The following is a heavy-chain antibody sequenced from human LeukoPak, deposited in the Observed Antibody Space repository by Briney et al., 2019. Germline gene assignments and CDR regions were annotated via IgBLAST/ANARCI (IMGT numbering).Heavy chain of an antibody. J-gene: IGHJ4*02. CDR1: GFTFSSYS. Sequence: PGGSLRLSCAASGFTFSSYSMNWVRQAAGKGLEWVANIKQDGSEIDYVDSLKGRFTISRDNAKNAVYLQMNSLRAQDTGVYYCARIGYSSSSFDYWGQGTLVTVSS. CDR2: IKQDGSEI. D-gene: IGHD6-6*01. V-gene: IGHV3-7*01. CDR3: ARIGYSSSSFDY.